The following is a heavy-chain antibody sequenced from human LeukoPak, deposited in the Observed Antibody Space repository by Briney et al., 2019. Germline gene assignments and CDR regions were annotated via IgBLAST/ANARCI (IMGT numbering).Heavy chain of an antibody. D-gene: IGHD3-22*01. J-gene: IGHJ4*02. Sequence: ASVKVSCKASGYTFTSYDITWVRQATGQGLEWMGWMSPDSGYTGYAQTFQGRVTMTTDTSTSTAYMELRSLRSDDTAVYYCARSRGGYYDSSGYLPGDFDYWGQGTLVTVSS. CDR2: MSPDSGYT. CDR1: GYTFTSYD. V-gene: IGHV1-8*01. CDR3: ARSRGGYYDSSGYLPGDFDY.